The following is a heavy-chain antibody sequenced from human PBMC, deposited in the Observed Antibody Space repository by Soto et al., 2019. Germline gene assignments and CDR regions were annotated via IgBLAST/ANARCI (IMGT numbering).Heavy chain of an antibody. Sequence: PSETLSLTCAVSGGSISSSNWWSWVRQPPGKGLEWIGEIYHSGSTNYNPSLKSRVTISVDESKNQFSLKLSSVTAADTAVYYCARGSRRNFDYWGQGTLVTSPQ. CDR3: ARGSRRNFDY. CDR1: GGSISSSNW. J-gene: IGHJ4*02. V-gene: IGHV4-4*02. CDR2: IYHSGST.